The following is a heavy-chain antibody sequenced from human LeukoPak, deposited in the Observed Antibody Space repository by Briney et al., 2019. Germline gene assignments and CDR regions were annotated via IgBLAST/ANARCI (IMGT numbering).Heavy chain of an antibody. Sequence: PSETLSLTCAVYGGSFSGYYWSWIRQPPGKGLEWIGEINHSGSTNYNPSLKSRVTISVDTSKNQFSLKLSSVTAADTAVYYCARSNVVVVAATAYYYMDVWGKGTTVTVSS. CDR2: INHSGST. CDR3: ARSNVVVVAATAYYYMDV. D-gene: IGHD2-15*01. CDR1: GGSFSGYY. J-gene: IGHJ6*03. V-gene: IGHV4-34*01.